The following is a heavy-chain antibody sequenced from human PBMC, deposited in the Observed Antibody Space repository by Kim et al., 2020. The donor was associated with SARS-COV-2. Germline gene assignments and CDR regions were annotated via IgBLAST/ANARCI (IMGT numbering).Heavy chain of an antibody. V-gene: IGHV3-30*18. Sequence: GGSLRLSCAASGFTFSSYGMHWVRQAPGKGLEWVAVISYDGSNKYYADSVKGRFTISRDNSKNTLYLQMNSLRAEDTAVYYCAKDWGEQLASLSPYYYYYMDVWGKGTTVTVSS. CDR3: AKDWGEQLASLSPYYYYYMDV. CDR2: ISYDGSNK. D-gene: IGHD6-6*01. J-gene: IGHJ6*03. CDR1: GFTFSSYG.